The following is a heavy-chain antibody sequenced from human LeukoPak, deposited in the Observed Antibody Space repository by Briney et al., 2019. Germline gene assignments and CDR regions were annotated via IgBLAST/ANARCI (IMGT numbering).Heavy chain of an antibody. V-gene: IGHV3-53*01. CDR3: ARGDWNYYFDY. D-gene: IGHD1-7*01. J-gene: IGHJ4*02. CDR1: GFTVSIYY. Sequence: GGSLCLSCAASGFTVSIYYMSWVRQAPGKGLEWVSLLYSGGITYYADSVKGRFTISRDNSKNTLFLQMNSLRAEDTAVYYCARGDWNYYFDYWGRGTLVTVSS. CDR2: LYSGGIT.